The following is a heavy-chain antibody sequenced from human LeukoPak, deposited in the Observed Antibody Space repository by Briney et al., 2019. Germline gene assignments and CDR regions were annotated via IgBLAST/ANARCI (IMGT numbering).Heavy chain of an antibody. CDR2: ISSRSGYR. CDR1: GCTYIHYS. V-gene: IGHV3-21*01. D-gene: IGHD5-12*01. J-gene: IGHJ4*02. Sequence: GGALRQSCAATGCTYIHYSRNGVGQAAARGLDGVSSISSRSGYRYYADSRKGRFTISREKAKNSLYLQMTSLRAEDTAVYYCARVREWLRAIDYWGQGTLVTVSS. CDR3: ARVREWLRAIDY.